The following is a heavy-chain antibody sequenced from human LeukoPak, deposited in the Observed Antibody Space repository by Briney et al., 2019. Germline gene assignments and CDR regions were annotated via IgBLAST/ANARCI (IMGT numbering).Heavy chain of an antibody. CDR2: ISYDGSNK. J-gene: IGHJ4*02. Sequence: AGGSLRLSCAASGFTFSTYGMHWVRQAPGKGLEWVAVISYDGSNKYYADSVTGRFTISRDNSKNALYLQMNSLSAGDPAVYSCALGEPCGYWGQGTLVTASS. V-gene: IGHV3-30*03. CDR3: ALGEPCGY. CDR1: GFTFSTYG. D-gene: IGHD3-10*01.